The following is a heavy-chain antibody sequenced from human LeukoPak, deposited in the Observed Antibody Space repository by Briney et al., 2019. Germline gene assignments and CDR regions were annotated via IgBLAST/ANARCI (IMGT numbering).Heavy chain of an antibody. CDR1: GFSFSSYW. V-gene: IGHV3-7*01. Sequence: GGSLRLSCVASGFSFSSYWMSWVRQAPGKGLEWVANIKQDGSEKYYVDSVKGRFTIYRDNAKNSVYLQMNSLRAEDTAVYDCARAGQWPAPQQIDYWGQGTLVTVSS. CDR2: IKQDGSEK. J-gene: IGHJ4*02. D-gene: IGHD6-19*01. CDR3: ARAGQWPAPQQIDY.